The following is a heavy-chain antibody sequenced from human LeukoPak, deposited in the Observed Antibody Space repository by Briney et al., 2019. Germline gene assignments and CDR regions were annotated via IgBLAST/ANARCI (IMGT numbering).Heavy chain of an antibody. Sequence: GGSLRLSCAAPGITFSSYAMTWVRQAPGKGLEWVSAVSGSGVNTYYADSVKGRFTISRDNSKNTVYLQMNSLRAEDTAVFYCARSRYSNSWLFDYWGQGTLVTVSS. V-gene: IGHV3-23*01. D-gene: IGHD6-13*01. J-gene: IGHJ4*02. CDR2: VSGSGVNT. CDR3: ARSRYSNSWLFDY. CDR1: GITFSSYA.